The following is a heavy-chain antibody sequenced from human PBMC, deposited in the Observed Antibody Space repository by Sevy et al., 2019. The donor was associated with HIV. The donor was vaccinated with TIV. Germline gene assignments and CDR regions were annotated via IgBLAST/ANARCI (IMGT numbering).Heavy chain of an antibody. CDR3: ASGRGWELRNWFDP. J-gene: IGHJ5*02. CDR2: IIPIFGTA. Sequence: ASVKGSCKASGGTFSSYAISWVRQAPGQGLEWMGGIIPIFGTANYAQKFQGRVTITADESTSTAYMELSSLRSEDTAVYYCASGRGWELRNWFDPWGQGTLVTVSS. V-gene: IGHV1-69*13. CDR1: GGTFSSYA. D-gene: IGHD1-26*01.